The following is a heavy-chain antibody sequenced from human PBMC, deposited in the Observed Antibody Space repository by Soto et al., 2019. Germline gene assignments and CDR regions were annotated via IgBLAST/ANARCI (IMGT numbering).Heavy chain of an antibody. CDR2: ISGSGGNT. V-gene: IGHV3-23*01. D-gene: IGHD1-26*01. J-gene: IGHJ4*02. CDR3: AINLVGALHDESIDY. Sequence: GSLRLSCAASGFTYSSNGMTWVRQAPGKGLEWVSTISGSGGNTYYADSVKGRFTISRDNSKNTLYLQMNSLRAEDTAVYYCAINLVGALHDESIDYRGQGTLVTVSS. CDR1: GFTYSSNG.